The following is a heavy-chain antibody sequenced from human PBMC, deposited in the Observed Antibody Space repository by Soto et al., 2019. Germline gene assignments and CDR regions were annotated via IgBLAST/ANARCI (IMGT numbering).Heavy chain of an antibody. D-gene: IGHD3-16*02. CDR1: GGSFSGYY. Sequence: SETLSLTCAVYGGSFSGYYWSWIRQPPGKGLEWIGEINHSGSTNYNPSLKSRVTISVDTSKNQFSLKLSSVTAADTAVYYCARGREDYIWGSYRSSFDYWGQGTLVTVSS. V-gene: IGHV4-34*01. CDR3: ARGREDYIWGSYRSSFDY. J-gene: IGHJ4*02. CDR2: INHSGST.